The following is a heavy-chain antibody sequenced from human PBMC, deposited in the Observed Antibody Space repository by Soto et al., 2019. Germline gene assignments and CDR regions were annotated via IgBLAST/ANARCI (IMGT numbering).Heavy chain of an antibody. CDR1: GTSISSYY. D-gene: IGHD1-1*01. J-gene: IGHJ4*02. Sequence: VQLQESGPGLVKPSETLPLTCTVSGTSISSYYWSWIRQPPGKGLEWIANIHYSGTTNYNPSLASRVTLAVDTSKNQCSLKMTSVTAADRAMYFCARYNSDAIDYWGRGTLVTVTS. CDR3: ARYNSDAIDY. V-gene: IGHV4-59*01. CDR2: IHYSGTT.